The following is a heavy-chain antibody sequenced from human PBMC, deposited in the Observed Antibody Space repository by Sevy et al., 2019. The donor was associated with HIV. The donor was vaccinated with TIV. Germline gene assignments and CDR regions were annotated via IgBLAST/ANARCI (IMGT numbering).Heavy chain of an antibody. V-gene: IGHV3-30-3*01. J-gene: IGHJ4*01. D-gene: IGHD6-13*01. Sequence: GGSLRLSCAASGFAFCSHAMHWVRQAPGKGLEWVAVISYEGTETFYAASVEGRFTIYRDKSKNMLSLQINSLRPEDTAVYYCARDGGYSIKWYPLYWGHGTLVTVSS. CDR3: ARDGGYSIKWYPLY. CDR2: ISYEGTET. CDR1: GFAFCSHA.